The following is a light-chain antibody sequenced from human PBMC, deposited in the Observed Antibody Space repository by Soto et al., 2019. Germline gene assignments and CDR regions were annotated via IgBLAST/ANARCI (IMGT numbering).Light chain of an antibody. CDR1: SSDVGGYNY. J-gene: IGLJ3*02. V-gene: IGLV2-14*01. CDR3: SSYTSSSTPNCV. CDR2: EVS. Sequence: QSALTQPASVSGSPGQSITISCTGTSSDVGGYNYVSWYQQHPGKAPKLMIYEVSNRPSGVSNRFSGSKSGNTASLTISGLQAEDEVDCYCSSYTSSSTPNCVFGGGTKLTVL.